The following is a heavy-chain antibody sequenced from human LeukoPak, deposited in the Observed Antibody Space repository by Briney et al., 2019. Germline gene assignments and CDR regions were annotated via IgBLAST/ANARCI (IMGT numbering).Heavy chain of an antibody. CDR2: ISGRGTNT. V-gene: IGHV3-23*01. CDR3: AKGIVVVISGNAFDI. Sequence: GGSLRLSCAASGFTFSSSCMSGVREALGKGLECGSAISGRGTNTYYAYSVKGRVTISRDNYKNSLYLQMNSMRDEDTAVYYCAKGIVVVISGNAFDIWGQGTMVTVSS. J-gene: IGHJ3*02. CDR1: GFTFSSSC. D-gene: IGHD3-22*01.